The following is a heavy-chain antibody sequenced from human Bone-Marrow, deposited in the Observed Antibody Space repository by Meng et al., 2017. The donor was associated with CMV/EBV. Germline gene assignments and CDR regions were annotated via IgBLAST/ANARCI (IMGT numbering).Heavy chain of an antibody. Sequence: QTALKQSGPTLVKPTQTLTLTCTFSGFSISTSGGGVGWIRQPPGKALEWLALIYWDDAKRYSPSLKSRLTITKDTSKNQVVLTMTNMDPVDTATYYCAHRQVRGYFDYWGQGTLVTVSS. V-gene: IGHV2-5*02. CDR2: IYWDDAK. J-gene: IGHJ4*02. CDR1: GFSISTSGGG. D-gene: IGHD3-10*01. CDR3: AHRQVRGYFDY.